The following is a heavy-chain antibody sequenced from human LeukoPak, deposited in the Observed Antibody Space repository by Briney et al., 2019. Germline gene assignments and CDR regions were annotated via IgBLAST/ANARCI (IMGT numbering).Heavy chain of an antibody. CDR1: GFTFSSYS. CDR2: ISSSSSYI. V-gene: IGHV3-21*01. J-gene: IGHJ4*02. D-gene: IGHD6-13*01. Sequence: GGSLRLSCAASGFTFSSYSMNWVRQAPGKGLEWVSSISSSSSYIYYADSVKGRFTISRDNAKNSLYLQMNSLRAEDTAVYYCARASSTTAAGLFDYWGQGTLVTVSS. CDR3: ARASSTTAAGLFDY.